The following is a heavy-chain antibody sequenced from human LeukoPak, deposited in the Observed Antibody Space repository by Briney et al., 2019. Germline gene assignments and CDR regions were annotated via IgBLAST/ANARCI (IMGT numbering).Heavy chain of an antibody. CDR1: GFTFSTYS. Sequence: PGGSLRLSCAASGFTFSTYSMNWVRQAPGKGLVWVSRINSDGSSTSYADSVKGRFTISRDNAKNTLYLQMNSLRAEDTAVYYCARDGELRYFDWLLYPSSPYYYYYYYMDVWGKGTTVTVPS. CDR2: INSDGSST. D-gene: IGHD3-9*01. V-gene: IGHV3-74*01. CDR3: ARDGELRYFDWLLYPSSPYYYYYYYMDV. J-gene: IGHJ6*03.